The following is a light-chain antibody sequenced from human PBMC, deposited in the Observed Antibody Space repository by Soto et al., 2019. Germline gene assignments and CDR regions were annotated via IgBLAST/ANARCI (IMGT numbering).Light chain of an antibody. Sequence: EIPLTQSPSSLAASVGCRLTLTCRASRNVSIYLNWYQHKPGKGPTLLIHATSNLQIGVPSRFSGSGSGTEFTLTISSLEPEDFGTYYCQQSYKMPSFGQGTRLEIK. CDR1: RNVSIY. V-gene: IGKV1-39*01. CDR3: QQSYKMPS. J-gene: IGKJ5*01. CDR2: ATS.